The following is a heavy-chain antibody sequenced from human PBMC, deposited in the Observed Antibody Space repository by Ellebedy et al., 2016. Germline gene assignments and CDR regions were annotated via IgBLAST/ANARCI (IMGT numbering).Heavy chain of an antibody. D-gene: IGHD3-22*01. CDR2: FDPEDGET. CDR3: ATTYYYDSSGYYPAQSLRRRDGAFDI. J-gene: IGHJ3*02. Sequence: ASVKVSCKVSGYTLTELSMHWVRQAPGKGLEWMGGFDPEDGETIYAQKFQGRVTMTEDTSTDTAYMELSSLRSEDTAVYYCATTYYYDSSGYYPAQSLRRRDGAFDIWGQGTMVTVSS. V-gene: IGHV1-24*01. CDR1: GYTLTELS.